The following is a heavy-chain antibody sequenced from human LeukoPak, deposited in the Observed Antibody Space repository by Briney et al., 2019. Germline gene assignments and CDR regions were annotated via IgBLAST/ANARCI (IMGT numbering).Heavy chain of an antibody. D-gene: IGHD1-26*01. Sequence: SETLSLTCTVSGGSISSSSYYWGWIRQPPGKGLEWIGSIYYSGSTYYNPSLKSRVTISVDTSKHQFSLTLTSVTAADTAVYYCARPDPIVGATSAFDIWGQGTMVTVSS. CDR3: ARPDPIVGATSAFDI. V-gene: IGHV4-39*01. J-gene: IGHJ3*02. CDR1: GGSISSSSYY. CDR2: IYYSGST.